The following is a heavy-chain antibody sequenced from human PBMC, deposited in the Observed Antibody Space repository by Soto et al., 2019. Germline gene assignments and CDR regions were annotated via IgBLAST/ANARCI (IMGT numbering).Heavy chain of an antibody. J-gene: IGHJ4*02. V-gene: IGHV4-59*01. Sequence: SETLSLTSTGSGGSISSYYWSWIRQPPGKGLEWGGYIYYSGSTNYNPSLKSRVTISVDTSKNQFSLKLSSVTAADTAVYYCARGRQLDYWGQGTLVTVSS. CDR3: ARGRQLDY. CDR1: GGSISSYY. CDR2: IYYSGST. D-gene: IGHD1-1*01.